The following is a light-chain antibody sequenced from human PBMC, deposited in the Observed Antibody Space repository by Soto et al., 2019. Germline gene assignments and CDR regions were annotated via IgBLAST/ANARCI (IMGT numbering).Light chain of an antibody. CDR2: DVS. J-gene: IGKJ1*01. Sequence: IKMTQSPSTLSESVRDRVTITSRASQGVSRWLAWYQRKPGKAPELLIYDVSSLESGVPSRFSGSGSGTEFTLTISSLQPDDFATYYCQQYSTYPWTFGQGTMVDI. V-gene: IGKV1-5*01. CDR3: QQYSTYPWT. CDR1: QGVSRW.